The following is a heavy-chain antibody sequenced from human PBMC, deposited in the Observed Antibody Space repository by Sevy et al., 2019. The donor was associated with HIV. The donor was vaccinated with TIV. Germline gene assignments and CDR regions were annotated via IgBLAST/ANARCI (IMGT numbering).Heavy chain of an antibody. J-gene: IGHJ6*02. Sequence: GESLKISCKGSGYSFISYWIAWVRQMPGKGLEWMGIFYPGDSDTRYSPSFQGQVTISVDKSITTAYLQWGSLKASETAVYYCARVSRWYYYGSGSLIGVGGMDVWGQGTTVTVSS. CDR2: FYPGDSDT. CDR1: GYSFISYW. D-gene: IGHD3-10*01. V-gene: IGHV5-51*01. CDR3: ARVSRWYYYGSGSLIGVGGMDV.